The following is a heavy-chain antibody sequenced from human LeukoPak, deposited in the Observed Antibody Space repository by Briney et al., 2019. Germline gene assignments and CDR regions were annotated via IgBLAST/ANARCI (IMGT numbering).Heavy chain of an antibody. D-gene: IGHD4-17*01. J-gene: IGHJ4*02. Sequence: SETLSLTCTVSGGSISSGGYYWSWIRQHPGKGLEWIGYIYYSGSTYYNPSLKSRVTISVDTSKNQFSLKLSSVTAADTAVYYCARAGYDYGQTTYDYWGQGTLVTVSS. CDR3: ARAGYDYGQTTYDY. CDR1: GGSISSGGYY. V-gene: IGHV4-31*03. CDR2: IYYSGST.